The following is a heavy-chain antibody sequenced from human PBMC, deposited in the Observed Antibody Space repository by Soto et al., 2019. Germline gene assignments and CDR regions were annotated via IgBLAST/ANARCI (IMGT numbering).Heavy chain of an antibody. CDR1: GGTFGSHG. D-gene: IGHD5-18*01. CDR2: LIAMLGTP. CDR3: ARGAMANFDY. V-gene: IGHV1-69*13. Sequence: ASVKVSCKASGGTFGSHGIAWVRQAPGQGLEWMGGLIAMLGTPTYARKVQGRATITADESLTSSYLELRSLRSEDTAVYFCARGAMANFDYWGQGTAVTVSS. J-gene: IGHJ4*02.